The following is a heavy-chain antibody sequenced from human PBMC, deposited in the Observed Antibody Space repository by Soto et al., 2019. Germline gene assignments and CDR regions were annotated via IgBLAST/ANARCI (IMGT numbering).Heavy chain of an antibody. CDR3: ARDRPYSSSYHWFDP. D-gene: IGHD6-6*01. Sequence: LRLSCAASGFTFSSYSMNWVRQAPGKGLEWVSSISSSSSYIYYADSVKGRFTISRDNAKNSLYLQMNSLRAEDTAVYYCARDRPYSSSYHWFDPWGQGTLVTVSS. CDR1: GFTFSSYS. CDR2: ISSSSSYI. V-gene: IGHV3-21*01. J-gene: IGHJ5*02.